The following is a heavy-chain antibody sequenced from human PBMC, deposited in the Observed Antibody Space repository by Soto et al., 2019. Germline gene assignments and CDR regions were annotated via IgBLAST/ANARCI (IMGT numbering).Heavy chain of an antibody. CDR1: GGSISSGGYY. D-gene: IGHD3-3*01. CDR2: IYYSGST. J-gene: IGHJ5*02. CDR3: ARGNYDFWSGYSKLGWFDP. Sequence: QVQLQESGPGLVKPSQTLSLTCTVSGGSISSGGYYWSWIRQHPGKGLEWIGYIYYSGSTYYNPSLRSRVTISVDTSKNQFSLKLSSVTAADKAVYYCARGNYDFWSGYSKLGWFDPWGQGTLVTVSS. V-gene: IGHV4-31*03.